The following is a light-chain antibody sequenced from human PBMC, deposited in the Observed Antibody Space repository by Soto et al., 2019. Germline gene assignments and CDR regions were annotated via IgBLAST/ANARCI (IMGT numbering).Light chain of an antibody. CDR3: QQENRA. CDR2: DAS. CDR1: QSIGSS. Sequence: DIQMTQSPSTLSASVGDRVTITCRASQSIGSSLAWYQQKPGKAPNLLIYDASSLESGVPSRFSGSGSGTEFTLTISSLQPDDFATYYCQQENRAFGQGTKVDIK. V-gene: IGKV1-5*01. J-gene: IGKJ1*01.